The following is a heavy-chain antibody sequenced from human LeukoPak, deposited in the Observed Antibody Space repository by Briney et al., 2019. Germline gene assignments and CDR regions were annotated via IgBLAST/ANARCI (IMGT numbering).Heavy chain of an antibody. CDR3: ARYSYGLMYWFDP. Sequence: ASVKVSCKVSGYTLTELSMHWVRQAPGKGLEWMGGFDPEDGETIYAQKFQGRVTMTRNTSISTAYMELSSLRSEDTAVYYCARYSYGLMYWFDPWGQGTLVTVSS. V-gene: IGHV1-24*01. D-gene: IGHD5-18*01. J-gene: IGHJ5*02. CDR1: GYTLTELS. CDR2: FDPEDGET.